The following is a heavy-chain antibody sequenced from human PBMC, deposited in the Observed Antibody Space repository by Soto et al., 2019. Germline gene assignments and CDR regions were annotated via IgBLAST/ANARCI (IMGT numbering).Heavy chain of an antibody. CDR1: GFTFSSYA. Sequence: LRISCAASGFTFSSYAMHWVRQAPGKGLEWVAVISYDGSNKYYADSVKGRFTISRDNSKNTLYLQMNSLRAEDTAVYYCARVGISAAGNYYYYGMDGRGNGNTVTVS. V-gene: IGHV3-30-3*01. J-gene: IGHJ6*04. CDR2: ISYDGSNK. D-gene: IGHD6-13*01. CDR3: ARVGISAAGNYYYYGMDG.